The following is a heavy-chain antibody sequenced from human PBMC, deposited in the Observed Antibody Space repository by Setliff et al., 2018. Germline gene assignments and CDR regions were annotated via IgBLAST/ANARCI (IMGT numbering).Heavy chain of an antibody. V-gene: IGHV1-18*01. J-gene: IGHJ4*02. CDR1: GYTFTNYG. Sequence: ASVKVSCKASGYTFTNYGITWVRQAPGQGLEWMGWISAYDGNTKFAQWLQGRVTMTTDTSATTVYMELKSLRSDDTAVYYCVRSSAPQVVLAADFDFWGQGTPVTVSS. CDR3: VRSSAPQVVLAADFDF. D-gene: IGHD6-19*01. CDR2: ISAYDGNT.